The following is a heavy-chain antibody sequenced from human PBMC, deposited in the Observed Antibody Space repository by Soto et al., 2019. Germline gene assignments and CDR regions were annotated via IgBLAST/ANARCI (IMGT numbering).Heavy chain of an antibody. V-gene: IGHV4-61*01. CDR3: ARVVHPPFNWFDP. CDR2: IYYSGST. J-gene: IGHJ5*02. Sequence: PSETLSLTCTVSGDSVSSGSYYWSWIRQPPGKGLEWIGYIYYSGSTNYNPSLKSRVTISVDTSKNQFSLKLSSVTAADTAVYYCARVVHPPFNWFDPWGQGTLVTVSS. CDR1: GDSVSSGSYY.